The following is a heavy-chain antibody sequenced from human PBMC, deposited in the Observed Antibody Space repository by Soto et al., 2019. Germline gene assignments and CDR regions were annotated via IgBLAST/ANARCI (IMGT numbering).Heavy chain of an antibody. J-gene: IGHJ4*02. D-gene: IGHD3-3*01. CDR2: ISACNGNT. CDR1: GYTFTSYG. CDR3: ARGGYYDFWSGYHPFDY. V-gene: IGHV1-18*01. Sequence: ASVKVSCKASGYTFTSYGISWVRQAPGQGLEWMGWISACNGNTNYAQKLQGRVTMTTDTSTSTAYMELRSLRSDDTAVYYCARGGYYDFWSGYHPFDYWGQGTLVTVSS.